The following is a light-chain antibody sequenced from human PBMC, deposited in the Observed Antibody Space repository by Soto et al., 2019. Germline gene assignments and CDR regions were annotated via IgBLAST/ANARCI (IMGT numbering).Light chain of an antibody. CDR3: QQYNNWPRT. V-gene: IGKV3-15*01. Sequence: EIVMTQSPATLSVSPGERATLSCRARQSVSSNLAWYQQKPGQAPRLLIYGASTRATGVPARFSGSGSGTGFTLTNSSLQSEDFAVYYCQQYNNWPRTFGKGTKMEIK. J-gene: IGKJ1*01. CDR1: QSVSSN. CDR2: GAS.